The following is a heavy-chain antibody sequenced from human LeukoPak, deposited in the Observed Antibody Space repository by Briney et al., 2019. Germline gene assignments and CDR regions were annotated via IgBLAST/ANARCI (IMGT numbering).Heavy chain of an antibody. J-gene: IGHJ4*02. CDR1: GGSFSGYY. CDR3: ARVGYYDSSGFGRRVDY. D-gene: IGHD3-22*01. Sequence: SETLSLTCAVYGGSFSGYYWSWIRQPPGKGLEWIGEINHSGSTNYNPSLKSRVTISVDTSKNQFSLKLSSVTAADTAVYCCARVGYYDSSGFGRRVDYWGQGTLVTVSS. CDR2: INHSGST. V-gene: IGHV4-34*01.